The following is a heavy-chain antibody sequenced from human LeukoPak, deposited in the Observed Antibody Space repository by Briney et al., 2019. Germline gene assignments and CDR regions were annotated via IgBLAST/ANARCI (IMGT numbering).Heavy chain of an antibody. Sequence: ASVTVSFKCSGYTFTTYGISRVRQAHAQGQEWVGGVSGNNGNTNYAQKLQGRVTMTTDTSTNTAYMELRSLRSDDTAVYYCARDFYHSGTNWYDVFDVWGQGTMVTVSS. V-gene: IGHV1-18*01. CDR2: VSGNNGNT. CDR3: ARDFYHSGTNWYDVFDV. CDR1: GYTFTTYG. D-gene: IGHD1-1*01. J-gene: IGHJ3*01.